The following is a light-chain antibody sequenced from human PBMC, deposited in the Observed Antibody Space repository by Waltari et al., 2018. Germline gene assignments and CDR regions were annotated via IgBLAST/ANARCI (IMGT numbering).Light chain of an antibody. J-gene: IGKJ1*01. CDR1: QGISTY. Sequence: AIRMTQSPSSLSASTGDRVTITCRASQGISTYLAWYQQKPGEAPKLLMYSASTLQSGVPSRFSGSGSGTDFTLTISCLQSEDFAVYYCQQRTDWLWTFGQGTKVEIK. V-gene: IGKV1-8*01. CDR2: SAS. CDR3: QQRTDWLWT.